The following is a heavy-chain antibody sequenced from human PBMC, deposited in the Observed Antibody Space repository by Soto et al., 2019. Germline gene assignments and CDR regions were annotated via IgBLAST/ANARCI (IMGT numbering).Heavy chain of an antibody. CDR1: GFTFSSYA. Sequence: GGSLRLSCAASGFTFSSYAMNWVRQAPGKGLEWVSAISGSGGSTYYADSVKGRFTISRDNSKNTLYLQMNSLRAEDTAVYYCAKEAKSGSWHEPEYFQHWGQGTLVTVSS. J-gene: IGHJ1*01. D-gene: IGHD6-13*01. V-gene: IGHV3-23*01. CDR3: AKEAKSGSWHEPEYFQH. CDR2: ISGSGGST.